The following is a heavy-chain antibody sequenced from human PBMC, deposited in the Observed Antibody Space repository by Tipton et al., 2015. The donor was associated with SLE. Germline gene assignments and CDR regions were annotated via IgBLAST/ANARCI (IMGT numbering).Heavy chain of an antibody. D-gene: IGHD6-6*01. CDR3: ARTLAAQIDY. J-gene: IGHJ4*02. CDR1: GGSVSSGSYY. Sequence: TLSLTCTVSGGSVSSGSYYWSWIRQPAGKGLEWIGQIYTSGSTRYNPSLKSRVTISVDTSKNQFSLKLSSVTAADTAVYYCARTLAAQIDYWGQGTLVTVSS. CDR2: IYTSGST. V-gene: IGHV4-61*09.